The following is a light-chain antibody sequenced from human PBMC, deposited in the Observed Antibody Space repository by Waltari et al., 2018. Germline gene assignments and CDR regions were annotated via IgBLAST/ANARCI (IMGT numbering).Light chain of an antibody. Sequence: EIVLTQSPGTLSLSPGEKATLSCRASQTVSNNFLAWYQQKPGQAPRLLIYGASSRASGIPDRFSGSGSGTDFTLTISRLEPEDFAVYHCQQYGSPYTFGQGTKLEIK. CDR1: QTVSNNF. CDR3: QQYGSPYT. J-gene: IGKJ2*01. CDR2: GAS. V-gene: IGKV3-20*01.